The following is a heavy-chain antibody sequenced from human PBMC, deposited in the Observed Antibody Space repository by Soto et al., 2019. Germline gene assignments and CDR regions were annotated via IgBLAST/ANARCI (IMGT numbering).Heavy chain of an antibody. D-gene: IGHD3-22*01. V-gene: IGHV3-30-3*01. CDR1: GFTFSSYA. Sequence: PGGSLRLSCAASGFTFSSYAMHWVRQAPGKGLEWVAVISYDGSNKYYADSVKGRFTISRDNSKNTLYLQMNSLRAEDTAVYYCARSNHTKHYYDSSGYLFYWGQGTLVTVSS. CDR3: ARSNHTKHYYDSSGYLFY. J-gene: IGHJ4*02. CDR2: ISYDGSNK.